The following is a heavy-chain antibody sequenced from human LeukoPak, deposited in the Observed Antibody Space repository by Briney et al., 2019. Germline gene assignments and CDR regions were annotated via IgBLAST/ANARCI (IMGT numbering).Heavy chain of an antibody. CDR1: GYFFRAYY. CDR3: TGRGPDYRGHFRFDY. CDR2: INPSSGDA. V-gene: IGHV1-2*02. Sequence: ASVKVSCKASGYFFRAYYMHWVRHAPGQGLEWMGWINPSSGDANYAQKFQGRVTMTSDTSISTAYLELDRLRGDGTAILFCTGRGPDYRGHFRFDYWGQGSLVIVSS. D-gene: IGHD2-21*01. J-gene: IGHJ4*01.